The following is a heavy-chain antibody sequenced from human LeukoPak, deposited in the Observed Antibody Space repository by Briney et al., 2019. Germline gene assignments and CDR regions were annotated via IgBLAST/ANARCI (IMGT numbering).Heavy chain of an antibody. CDR1: GDTFGDYA. Sequence: GRSLRLSCTASGDTFGDYATSWVRQALRKGLQWGGFIRSKAYGRRTEYAASVKGRFTISRDDSKSSTYQQMNSLNTEDTAVYSCTSDEYYYDSSGYYYLDWGQGTLVTVSS. CDR3: TSDEYYYDSSGYYYLD. CDR2: IRSKAYGRRT. V-gene: IGHV3-49*04. D-gene: IGHD3-22*01. J-gene: IGHJ4*02.